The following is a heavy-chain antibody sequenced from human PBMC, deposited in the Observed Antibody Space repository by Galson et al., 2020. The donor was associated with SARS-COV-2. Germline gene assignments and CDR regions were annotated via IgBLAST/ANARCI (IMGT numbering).Heavy chain of an antibody. CDR3: ARSTEIYYYYMDV. J-gene: IGHJ6*03. V-gene: IGHV4-39*07. D-gene: IGHD1-26*01. CDR1: GDSISSSSFY. Sequence: SETLSLTCTVSGDSISSSSFYWAWIRQPPGKGLEWVGTMFYRGTTYYNPSLKSRLTLSVDTSKKHLSLKLSSVTAADTAMYFCARSTEIYYYYMDVWGKGTTVTVSS. CDR2: MFYRGTT.